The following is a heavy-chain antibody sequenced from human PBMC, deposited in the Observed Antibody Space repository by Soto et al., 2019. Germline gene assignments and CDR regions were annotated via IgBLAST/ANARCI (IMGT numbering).Heavy chain of an antibody. Sequence: GESLKISCKASGHSFTDYWITWVRQMPGKGLEWMGRIDPRDSQSNYSPSFQGHVTISADKSSSTAYLQWNSLKASDTAMYYCARTGYGNWLDPWGQGTLVTVSS. D-gene: IGHD3-10*01. V-gene: IGHV5-10-1*01. CDR2: IDPRDSQS. CDR3: ARTGYGNWLDP. J-gene: IGHJ5*02. CDR1: GHSFTDYW.